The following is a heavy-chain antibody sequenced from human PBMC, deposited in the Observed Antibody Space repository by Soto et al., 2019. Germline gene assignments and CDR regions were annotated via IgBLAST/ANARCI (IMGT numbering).Heavy chain of an antibody. CDR2: IYPGDSDT. CDR3: ARHQLRRRCETYYDFWSGRYYYGMDV. CDR1: GYSFTSYW. D-gene: IGHD3-3*01. Sequence: GESLKIPCKGSGYSFTSYWIGWVRQMPGKGLEWMGIIYPGDSDTRYSPSFQGQVTISADKSISTAYLQWSSLKASDTAIYYCARHQLRRRCETYYDFWSGRYYYGMDVWGQGTTVTVSS. J-gene: IGHJ6*02. V-gene: IGHV5-51*01.